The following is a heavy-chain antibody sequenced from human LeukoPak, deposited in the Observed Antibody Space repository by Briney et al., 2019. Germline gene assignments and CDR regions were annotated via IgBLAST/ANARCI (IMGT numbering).Heavy chain of an antibody. CDR1: GFTFSSYG. CDR3: ARWCDYVWGSYRNIPLDY. CDR2: IRYDGSNK. D-gene: IGHD3-16*02. J-gene: IGHJ4*02. Sequence: GGSLRLSCAASGFTFSSYGMHWVRQAPGKGLEWVAFIRYDGSNKYYADSVKGRFTISRDNAKNSLYLQMNSLRAEDTAVYYCARWCDYVWGSYRNIPLDYWGQGTLVTVSS. V-gene: IGHV3-30*02.